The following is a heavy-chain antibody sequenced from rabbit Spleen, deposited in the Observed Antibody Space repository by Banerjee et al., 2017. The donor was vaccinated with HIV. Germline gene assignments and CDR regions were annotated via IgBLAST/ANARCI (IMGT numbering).Heavy chain of an antibody. D-gene: IGHD1-1*01. CDR1: GFSFSSSYY. V-gene: IGHV1S40*01. Sequence: QSLEESGGGLVKPGGTLTLTCTVSGFSFSSSYYMCWVRQAPGKGLEWIACIYTGSSGSTYYASWAKGRFTISKTSSTTVTLQMTSLTAADTATYFCTRYVSAGAYYDLWGQGTLVTVS. CDR2: IYTGSSGST. J-gene: IGHJ4*01. CDR3: TRYVSAGAYYDL.